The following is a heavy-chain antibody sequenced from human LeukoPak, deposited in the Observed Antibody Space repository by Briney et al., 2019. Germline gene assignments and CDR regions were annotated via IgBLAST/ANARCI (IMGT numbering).Heavy chain of an antibody. CDR1: GFTFSSYT. D-gene: IGHD6-13*01. CDR3: VRIAAAGGPWGDYYYGMDV. Sequence: GGSLRLSCAASGFTFSSYTMHWIRQAPGKGLEWVSSISGSNSYIFYADSVKGRFTVSRDNSKNTLYLQMNSLRAEGTAVYYCVRIAAAGGPWGDYYYGMDVWGQGTTVTVSS. CDR2: ISGSNSYI. J-gene: IGHJ6*02. V-gene: IGHV3-21*01.